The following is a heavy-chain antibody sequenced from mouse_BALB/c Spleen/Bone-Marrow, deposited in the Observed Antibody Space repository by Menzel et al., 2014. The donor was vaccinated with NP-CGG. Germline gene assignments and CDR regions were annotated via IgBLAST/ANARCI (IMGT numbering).Heavy chain of an antibody. Sequence: EVNLVESGGGLVKPGGSLKPSCAASGFNFSSYGMSWVRQTPEKRLEWVASISGGGSYTYFPDSVKGRITISRDNAKNNLYLQMSSLRSEDTALYYCARHDYDWFAYWGQGTLVTVSA. CDR3: ARHDYDWFAY. J-gene: IGHJ3*01. D-gene: IGHD2-4*01. CDR2: ISGGGSYT. V-gene: IGHV5-9-2*01. CDR1: GFNFSSYG.